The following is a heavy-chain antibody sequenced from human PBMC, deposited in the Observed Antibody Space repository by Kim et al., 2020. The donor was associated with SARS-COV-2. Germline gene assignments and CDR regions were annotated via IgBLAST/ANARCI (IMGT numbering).Heavy chain of an antibody. CDR2: IIPILGIA. J-gene: IGHJ6*02. CDR3: ASPGIAVAGTRGPNYYYYGMDV. Sequence: SVKVSCKASGGTFSSYAISWVRQAPGQGLEWMGRIIPILGIANYAQKFQGRVTITADKSTSTAYMELSSLRSEDTAVYYCASPGIAVAGTRGPNYYYYGMDVWGQGTTVTVSS. V-gene: IGHV1-69*04. D-gene: IGHD6-19*01. CDR1: GGTFSSYA.